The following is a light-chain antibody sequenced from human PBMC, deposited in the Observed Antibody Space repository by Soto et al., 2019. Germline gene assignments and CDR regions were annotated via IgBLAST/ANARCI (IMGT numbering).Light chain of an antibody. Sequence: VLAPCPDTVSFPRGERATLSFRASQSISSYLAWYQQKPGQAPRLLIYDASSRATGIPARFSGSGSGTDFTLTISSLEAEDFAVYYCQQLTAWPPQWAFEYGTKVDIK. CDR1: QSISSY. CDR2: DAS. V-gene: IGKV3-11*01. CDR3: QQLTAWPPQWA. J-gene: IGKJ1*01.